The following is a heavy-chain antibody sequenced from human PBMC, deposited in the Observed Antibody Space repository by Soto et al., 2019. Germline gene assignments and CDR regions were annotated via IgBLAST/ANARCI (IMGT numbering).Heavy chain of an antibody. D-gene: IGHD6-19*01. CDR1: GGTFSSYA. J-gene: IGHJ4*02. CDR2: IIPIFGTA. Sequence: GASVKVSCKASGGTFSSYAISWVRQAPGQGLEWMGGIIPIFGTANYAQKFQGRVTITADESTSTAYMELSSLRSEDTAVYYCASHPGIAVAGTIDYWGQGTLVTVSS. CDR3: ASHPGIAVAGTIDY. V-gene: IGHV1-69*13.